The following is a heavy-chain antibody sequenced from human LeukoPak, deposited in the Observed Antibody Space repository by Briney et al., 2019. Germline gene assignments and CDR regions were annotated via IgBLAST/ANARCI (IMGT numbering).Heavy chain of an antibody. D-gene: IGHD3-9*01. V-gene: IGHV1-69*13. CDR1: GGTFSSYA. CDR3: ARDHYDILTGYYQHDP. Sequence: ASVKVSCKASGGTFSSYAISWVRQAPGQGLEWMGGIIPIFGTANYAQKFQGRVTITADESTSTAYMELSSLRSEDTAVYYCARDHYDILTGYYQHDPWGQGTLVTVSS. CDR2: IIPIFGTA. J-gene: IGHJ5*02.